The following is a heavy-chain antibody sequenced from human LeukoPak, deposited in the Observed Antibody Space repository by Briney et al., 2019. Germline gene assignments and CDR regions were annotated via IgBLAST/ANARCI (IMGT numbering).Heavy chain of an antibody. Sequence: SETLSLTCAVYGGSFSGYYWSWIRQPPGKGLEWIGEINHSGSTNYNPSLESRVTISVDTSKNQFSLKLSSVTAADTAVYYCARILYCSSTSCYQGPNYYYYYMDVWGKGTTVTVSS. CDR1: GGSFSGYY. J-gene: IGHJ6*03. D-gene: IGHD2-2*01. V-gene: IGHV4-34*01. CDR2: INHSGST. CDR3: ARILYCSSTSCYQGPNYYYYYMDV.